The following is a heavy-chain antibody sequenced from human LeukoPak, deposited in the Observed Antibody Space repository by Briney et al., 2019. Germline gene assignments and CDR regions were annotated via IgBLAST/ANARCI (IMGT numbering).Heavy chain of an antibody. CDR3: AKGASNTEY. CDR2: IYYSGNT. V-gene: IGHV4-61*01. D-gene: IGHD2/OR15-2a*01. Sequence: SETLSLTCTVSGVAVTNCNYYWSWIRQPPGKGLEWIGYIYYSGNTNYNPSLKSRVTISVDTSKNQVSLKLSSVTAADTAVYYCAKGASNTEYWDEGTLVTVSS. CDR1: GVAVTNCNYY. J-gene: IGHJ4*02.